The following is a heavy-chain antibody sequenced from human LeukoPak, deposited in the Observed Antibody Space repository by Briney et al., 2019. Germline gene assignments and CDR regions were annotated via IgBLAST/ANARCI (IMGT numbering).Heavy chain of an antibody. CDR3: ARDYSGSLDWFDP. CDR2: INAGNGNT. D-gene: IGHD1-26*01. CDR1: GYTFTSYY. V-gene: IGHV1-3*01. J-gene: IGHJ5*02. Sequence: ASVKVSCKASGYTFTSYYMHWVRQAPGQRLEWMGWINAGNGNTKYSQKFQGRVTITRDTSASTAYMELSSLRSEDTAVYYCARDYSGSLDWFDPWGQGTLVTVSS.